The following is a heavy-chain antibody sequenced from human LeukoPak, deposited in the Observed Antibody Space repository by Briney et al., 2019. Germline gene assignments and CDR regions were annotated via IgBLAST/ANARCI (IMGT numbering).Heavy chain of an antibody. V-gene: IGHV4-59*01. D-gene: IGHD5-18*01. Sequence: SETLSLTCTVSGGSTSSYYWSWIRQPPGKGLEWIGYIYDSGSTIYNPSLRSRVTISVDTSKKQFSLNLSSVTAADTAIYYCARYSYGGYYFDYWSQGTLVTVSS. CDR3: ARYSYGGYYFDY. CDR2: IYDSGST. J-gene: IGHJ4*02. CDR1: GGSTSSYY.